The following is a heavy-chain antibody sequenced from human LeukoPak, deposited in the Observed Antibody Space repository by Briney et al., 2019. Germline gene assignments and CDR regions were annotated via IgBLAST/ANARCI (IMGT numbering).Heavy chain of an antibody. J-gene: IGHJ6*03. Sequence: GGSLRLSCAASGFTFSSYSMNWVRQAPGKGLEWFSSISSNSNYIYYADSVKGRFTISRVNAKNSLHLQMNSLRAEDTAVYSCARDGIINYYYMDVWGKGTTVTVSS. CDR1: GFTFSSYS. CDR3: ARDGIINYYYMDV. V-gene: IGHV3-21*01. CDR2: ISSNSNYI. D-gene: IGHD3-16*01.